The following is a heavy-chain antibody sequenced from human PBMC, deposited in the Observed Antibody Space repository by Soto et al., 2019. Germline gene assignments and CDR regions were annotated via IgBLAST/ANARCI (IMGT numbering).Heavy chain of an antibody. Sequence: QVQLVQSGAEVKKPGSSVKVSCKASGGTFSSYAISWVRQAPGQGLEWMGGIIPIFGKANYAQTFQDKVTITAVDSTSKAYTELRSLRSEDPAVYYCGGCYIHRHSFASWGHGTLVTRSS. CDR2: IIPIFGKA. D-gene: IGHD2-15*01. V-gene: IGHV1-69*12. CDR3: GGCYIHRHSFAS. J-gene: IGHJ5*01. CDR1: GGTFSSYA.